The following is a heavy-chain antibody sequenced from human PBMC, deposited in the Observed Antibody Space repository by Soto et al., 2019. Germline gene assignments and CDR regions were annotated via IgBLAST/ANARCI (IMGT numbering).Heavy chain of an antibody. D-gene: IGHD3-22*01. CDR3: ARGSRNYDAIEY. V-gene: IGHV1-18*01. Sequence: ASVNVSFKTSGYTFTSYVISWVRQASGHGLEWMGWISADNNNTNVAHNFQGRVTLTTDTYTTTVFMELRNMRSDDTAVYYCARGSRNYDAIEYWAQGTLVNVST. J-gene: IGHJ4*02. CDR2: ISADNNNT. CDR1: GYTFTSYV.